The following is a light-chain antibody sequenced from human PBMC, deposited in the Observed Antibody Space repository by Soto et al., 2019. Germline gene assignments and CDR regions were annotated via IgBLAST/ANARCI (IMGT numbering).Light chain of an antibody. V-gene: IGKV1-39*01. CDR2: TAT. J-gene: IGKJ1*01. CDR1: QNIRSY. CDR3: HQSYSAPPWT. Sequence: DIQMTQSPSSLSASVGDTITITCRASQNIRSYLNWYQQKSGKAPNLLIYTATTLQSEVPSRFSGSGSETDFTLVISSLEPEDFASYYCHQSYSAPPWTFGPGTKVEMK.